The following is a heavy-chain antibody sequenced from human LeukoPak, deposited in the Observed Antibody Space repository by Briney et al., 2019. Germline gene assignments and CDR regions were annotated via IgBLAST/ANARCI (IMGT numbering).Heavy chain of an antibody. CDR3: ARVGNSWYMEYWFDP. D-gene: IGHD6-13*01. J-gene: IGHJ5*02. CDR1: GYTFTGYY. V-gene: IGHV1-2*02. Sequence: ASVKVSCKASGYTFTGYYMHWVRQAPGQGLEWMGWINPNSGGTNYAQKFQGRVAMTRDTSISTAYMELSRLRSDDTAVYFCARVGNSWYMEYWFDPWGQGTLVTVSS. CDR2: INPNSGGT.